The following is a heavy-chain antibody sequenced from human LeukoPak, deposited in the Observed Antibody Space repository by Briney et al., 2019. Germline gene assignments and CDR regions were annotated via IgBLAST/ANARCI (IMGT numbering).Heavy chain of an antibody. Sequence: SQTLSLTCSVSGDSIRSGTYYWSWISQPAGKGLEWIGRIYTSGNTNYNPSLKSRVTISVDTSKNQFSLKLSSVTAADTAVYYCARGGGSTRIDYWGQGTLVTVSS. J-gene: IGHJ4*02. D-gene: IGHD3-16*01. CDR2: IYTSGNT. V-gene: IGHV4-61*02. CDR1: GDSIRSGTYY. CDR3: ARGGGSTRIDY.